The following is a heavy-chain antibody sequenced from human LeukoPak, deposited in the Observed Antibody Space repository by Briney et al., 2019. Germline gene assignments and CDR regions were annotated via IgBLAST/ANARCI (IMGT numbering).Heavy chain of an antibody. CDR3: ARDRGSYWDGGNDY. V-gene: IGHV3-33*01. D-gene: IGHD1-26*01. Sequence: GRSLRLSCAASGFTFSSYGMHWVRQAPGKGLEWVAVIWYDGSNKYYADSVKGRFTISRDNSKNTLYLQMNSLRAEDTAVYYCARDRGSYWDGGNDYWGQGTLVTVSS. CDR2: IWYDGSNK. J-gene: IGHJ4*02. CDR1: GFTFSSYG.